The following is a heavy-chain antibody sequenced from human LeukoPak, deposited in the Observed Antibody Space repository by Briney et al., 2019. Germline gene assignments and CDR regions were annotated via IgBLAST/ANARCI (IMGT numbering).Heavy chain of an antibody. Sequence: GGSLRLSCTTSGFAFDDFAMSWVRQPAGKGLEWVGFIRRRAYGGAAEYAASVKGRFIISRDDSKGIAYLQMNSLKTEDTAVYYCSRNGLADFDYWGQGSRVIVSP. CDR1: GFAFDDFA. CDR2: IRRRAYGGAA. CDR3: SRNGLADFDY. J-gene: IGHJ4*02. V-gene: IGHV3-49*04.